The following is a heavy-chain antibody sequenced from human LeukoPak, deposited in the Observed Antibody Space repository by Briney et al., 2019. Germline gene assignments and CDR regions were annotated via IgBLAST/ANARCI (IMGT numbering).Heavy chain of an antibody. Sequence: GGSLRLSCAASGFTFSGYAMHWVRQAPGKGLEWVAVISYDGSNKYYADSVKGRFTISRDNSKNTLYLQMNSLGAEDTAVYYCARDLESGAFWSDYYSGAFDIWGQGTMVTVSS. J-gene: IGHJ3*02. CDR2: ISYDGSNK. CDR3: ARDLESGAFWSDYYSGAFDI. D-gene: IGHD3-3*01. CDR1: GFTFSGYA. V-gene: IGHV3-30*04.